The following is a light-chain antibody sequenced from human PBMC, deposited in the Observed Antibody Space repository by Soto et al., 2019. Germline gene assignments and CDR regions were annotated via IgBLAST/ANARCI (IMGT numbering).Light chain of an antibody. J-gene: IGLJ3*02. CDR1: SSDVGNYNY. CDR2: EVS. V-gene: IGLV2-8*01. Sequence: QSALTQPPSASGSPGQSVTISCTGTSSDVGNYNYVSWYQQHPGKAPKLMIYEVSQRPSGVPDRFSGSKSDNTASLTVSGLQAEDEADYYCSSCAGTNVVFGGGTKLTVL. CDR3: SSCAGTNVV.